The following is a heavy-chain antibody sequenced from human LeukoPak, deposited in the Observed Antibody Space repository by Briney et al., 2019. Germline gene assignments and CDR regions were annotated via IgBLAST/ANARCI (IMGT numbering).Heavy chain of an antibody. J-gene: IGHJ4*02. Sequence: ASVKVSCKVSGYTLTELSMHWVRQAPGKGLEWMGGFDPEDGETIYAQKFQGRVTITEDTSTDTAYMELSSLRSEDTAVYYCATDGMVRGVMGGYWGQGTLVTVSS. CDR1: GYTLTELS. CDR3: ATDGMVRGVMGGY. D-gene: IGHD3-10*01. V-gene: IGHV1-24*01. CDR2: FDPEDGET.